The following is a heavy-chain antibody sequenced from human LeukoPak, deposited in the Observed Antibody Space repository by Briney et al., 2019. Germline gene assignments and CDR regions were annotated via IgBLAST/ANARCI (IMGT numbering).Heavy chain of an antibody. CDR1: GGSISSYY. Sequence: SETLSLTCTVSGGSISSYYWSWIRQPPGKGLEWIGYIYYSGSTNYNPSLKSRVTISVDTSKNQFSLKLSPVTAADTAVYYCARDYGDYGMDVWGQGTTVTVSS. CDR3: ARDYGDYGMDV. J-gene: IGHJ6*02. CDR2: IYYSGST. D-gene: IGHD4-17*01. V-gene: IGHV4-59*01.